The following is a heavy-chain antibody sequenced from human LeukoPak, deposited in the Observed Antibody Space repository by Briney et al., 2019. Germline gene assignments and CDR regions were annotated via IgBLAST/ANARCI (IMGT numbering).Heavy chain of an antibody. CDR1: GFTLSSYW. CDR2: INSDGSST. D-gene: IGHD6-13*01. Sequence: GGSLRLSCAASGFTLSSYWMHWVRQAPGKGLVWVSRINSDGSSTSHADSVKGRFTISRDNAKNTLYLQMNSLRAEDTAVYYCAREYSSSWCGYYFDYWGQGTLVTVSS. J-gene: IGHJ4*02. V-gene: IGHV3-74*01. CDR3: AREYSSSWCGYYFDY.